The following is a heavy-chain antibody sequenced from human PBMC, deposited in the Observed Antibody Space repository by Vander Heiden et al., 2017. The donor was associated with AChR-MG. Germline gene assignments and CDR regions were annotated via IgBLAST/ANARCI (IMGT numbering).Heavy chain of an antibody. J-gene: IGHJ4*02. V-gene: IGHV3-7*01. CDR1: GFTFNTDW. D-gene: IGHD3-10*01. Sequence: EVQLVESGGGLVQPGGSLRLPCAASGFTFNTDWMSWVRQAPGKGLEWVANIKQDGSEKYYVDSVKGRFTISRDNAKKSLYLQMNSLRAEDTAVYYCARAKFRGSGIRVYYFDYWGQGTLVTVSS. CDR3: ARAKFRGSGIRVYYFDY. CDR2: IKQDGSEK.